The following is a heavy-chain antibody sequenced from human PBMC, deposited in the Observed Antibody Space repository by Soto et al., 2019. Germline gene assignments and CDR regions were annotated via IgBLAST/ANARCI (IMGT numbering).Heavy chain of an antibody. D-gene: IGHD3-22*01. CDR3: ARHNYDSSCYYHYYYGMDV. Sequence: PSETLSLTCTVSGGSMSTSDYYWGWIRQTPGKGLEYIGNIDYRGTASYNPSLESRVTISVDTSKNQFSLKLSSVTAADTAVYYCARHNYDSSCYYHYYYGMDVWGQGTTVTVSS. J-gene: IGHJ6*02. CDR1: GGSMSTSDYY. V-gene: IGHV4-39*01. CDR2: IDYRGTA.